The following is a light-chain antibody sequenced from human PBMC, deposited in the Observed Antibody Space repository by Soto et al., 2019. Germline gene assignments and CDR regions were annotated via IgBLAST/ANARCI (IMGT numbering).Light chain of an antibody. CDR2: DAF. CDR3: QQYGGSPYT. J-gene: IGKJ2*01. Sequence: EIVLTQSPGTLSLSPGERATLSCRASQSVSSNYLAWYQQRSGQAPRLLIYDAFKRPGGIPDRFSGSGSGTDFTLTIPRLKPEDFAVYYCQQYGGSPYTFGQGTKLEIK. CDR1: QSVSSNY. V-gene: IGKV3-20*01.